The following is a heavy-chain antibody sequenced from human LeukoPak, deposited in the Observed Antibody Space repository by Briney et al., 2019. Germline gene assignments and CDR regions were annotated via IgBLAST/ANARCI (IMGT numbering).Heavy chain of an antibody. V-gene: IGHV3-30*02. J-gene: IGHJ4*02. D-gene: IGHD3-10*01. CDR2: IRYDGSNK. Sequence: GGSLRLSCAASGFTFSSYGMHWVRQAPGKGLEWVAFIRYDGSNKYYADSVKGRFTISRDNSRNTLYLQMNSLRPEDTAVYHCAKDWGNYFASGSSYLDYWGQGTLVTVSS. CDR1: GFTFSSYG. CDR3: AKDWGNYFASGSSYLDY.